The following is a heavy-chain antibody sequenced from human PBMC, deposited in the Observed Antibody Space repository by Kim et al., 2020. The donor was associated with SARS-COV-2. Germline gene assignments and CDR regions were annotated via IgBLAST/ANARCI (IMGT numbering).Heavy chain of an antibody. V-gene: IGHV1-46*01. D-gene: IGHD2-15*01. Sequence: ASVKVSCKASGYTFTSYYMHWVRQAPGQGLEWMGIINPSGGSTSYAQKFQGRVTMTRDTSTSTVYMELSSLRSEDTAVYYCAREGHEVVAATRGFDYWGQGTLVTVSS. CDR2: INPSGGST. CDR3: AREGHEVVAATRGFDY. CDR1: GYTFTSYY. J-gene: IGHJ4*02.